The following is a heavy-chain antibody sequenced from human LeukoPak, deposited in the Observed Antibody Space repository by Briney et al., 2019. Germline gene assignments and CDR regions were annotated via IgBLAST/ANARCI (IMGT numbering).Heavy chain of an antibody. CDR2: IYYSGST. CDR3: ATEDSSGSLDY. CDR1: GGSISSYY. D-gene: IGHD3-22*01. Sequence: SEALSLTCTVSGGSISSYYWSWIRQPPGKGLEWIGYIYYSGSTNYNPSLKSRVTISVDTSKNQFSLKLSSVTAADTAVYYCATEDSSGSLDYWGQGTLVTVSS. J-gene: IGHJ4*02. V-gene: IGHV4-59*01.